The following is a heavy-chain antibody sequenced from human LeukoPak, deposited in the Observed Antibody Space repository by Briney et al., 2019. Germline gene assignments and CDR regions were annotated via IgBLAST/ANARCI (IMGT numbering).Heavy chain of an antibody. CDR1: GFTFSSYW. CDR3: AKDGGWENWFDP. Sequence: PGGSLRLSCAASGFTFSSYWMHWVRQAPGKGLEWVSGISWNSGSIGYADSVKGRFTISRDNAKNSLYLQMNSLRAEDTALYYCAKDGGWENWFDPWGQGTLVTVSS. V-gene: IGHV3-9*01. D-gene: IGHD1-26*01. J-gene: IGHJ5*02. CDR2: ISWNSGSI.